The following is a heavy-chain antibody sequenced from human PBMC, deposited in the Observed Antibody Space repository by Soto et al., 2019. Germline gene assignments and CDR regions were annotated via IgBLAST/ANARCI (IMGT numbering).Heavy chain of an antibody. J-gene: IGHJ4*02. Sequence: GASVKVSCKASGYTFISYGINWVRQAPGQGLEWMGWISVYSGNTNYAQKVQGRVTMTTDTSTSTTYMELGSLRSDDKAVYYCARSRSIALENDYWGQGTLVTVSS. D-gene: IGHD6-6*01. CDR2: ISVYSGNT. CDR1: GYTFISYG. CDR3: ARSRSIALENDY. V-gene: IGHV1-18*01.